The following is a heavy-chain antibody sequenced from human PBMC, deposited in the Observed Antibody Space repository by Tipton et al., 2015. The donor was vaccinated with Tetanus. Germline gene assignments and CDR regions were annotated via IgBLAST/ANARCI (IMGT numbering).Heavy chain of an antibody. Sequence: QLVQSGGEVKKPGESLKISCKGPGYIFNDYWIGWVRQMPGKGLEWMGIIYPGDSDTRYSPSFQGQVTISVDKSINTAYLQWSSLKASDTSMFYCARAHCSDGVCNFDFWGQGALVTVAS. J-gene: IGHJ4*02. D-gene: IGHD2-15*01. CDR2: IYPGDSDT. V-gene: IGHV5-51*01. CDR3: ARAHCSDGVCNFDF. CDR1: GYIFNDYW.